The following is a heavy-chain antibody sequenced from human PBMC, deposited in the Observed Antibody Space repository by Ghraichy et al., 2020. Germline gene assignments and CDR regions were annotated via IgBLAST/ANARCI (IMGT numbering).Heavy chain of an antibody. Sequence: SETLSLTCTVSGGSINSGGYYWNWIRQHPGKGLEWIGYMHYSGSPYYSASLRSRLAISADTSRKQVSLRLSSVTAADTAVYYCARGSASFDRFLSNPFYLDYWGRGTLVIVSS. D-gene: IGHD3-9*01. V-gene: IGHV4-31*03. J-gene: IGHJ4*02. CDR1: GGSINSGGYY. CDR3: ARGSASFDRFLSNPFYLDY. CDR2: MHYSGSP.